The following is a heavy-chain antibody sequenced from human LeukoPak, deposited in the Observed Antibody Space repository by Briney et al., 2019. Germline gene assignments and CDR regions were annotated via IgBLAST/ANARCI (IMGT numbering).Heavy chain of an antibody. V-gene: IGHV4-4*07. CDR2: IYTSGST. J-gene: IGHJ5*02. CDR1: GGSISSYY. Sequence: SETPSLTCTVSGGSISSYYWSWIRQPAGKGLEWIGRIYTSGSTNYNPSLKGRVTMSVDTSKSQFSLKLTSVTAADTAVYYCASTDTSQTYSSSSFRSWGQGTLVTVSS. D-gene: IGHD6-13*01. CDR3: ASTDTSQTYSSSSFRS.